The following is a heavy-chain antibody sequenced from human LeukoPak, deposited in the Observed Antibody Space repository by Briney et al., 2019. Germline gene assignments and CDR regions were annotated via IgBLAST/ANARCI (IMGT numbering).Heavy chain of an antibody. J-gene: IGHJ6*02. CDR3: TRGNSVSHYYYGLDV. Sequence: GSLRLSCAASGFTFSIYAMRWVRQAPGKGLDWVAAISNNGNGKFYADSLKGRLTISRDNSANTLYLEMNSLGTEDTAVYYCTRGNSVSHYYYGLDVWGQGTTITVSS. CDR1: GFTFSIYA. CDR2: ISNNGNGK. D-gene: IGHD1-1*01. V-gene: IGHV3-30*04.